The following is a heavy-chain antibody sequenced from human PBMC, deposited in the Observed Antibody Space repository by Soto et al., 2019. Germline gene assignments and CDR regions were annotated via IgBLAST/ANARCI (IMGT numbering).Heavy chain of an antibody. V-gene: IGHV3-48*03. CDR1: GFTFSDYK. J-gene: IGHJ6*02. Sequence: GGSLRLSCAASGFTFSDYKMHGVRQAPGKGLEWISYITRSGSTLYYADSVKGRFTVSRDNAKHSVFLQMNSLRAEDTAVYYCARRRRDYYQGMDVWGQGTTVTRSS. CDR3: ARRRRDYYQGMDV. D-gene: IGHD3-22*01. CDR2: ITRSGSTL.